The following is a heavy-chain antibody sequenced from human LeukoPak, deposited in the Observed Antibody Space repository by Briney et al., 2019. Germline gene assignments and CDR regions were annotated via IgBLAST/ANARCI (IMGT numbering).Heavy chain of an antibody. D-gene: IGHD6-13*01. CDR2: VDPTDSDA. V-gene: IGHV5-10-1*01. J-gene: IGHJ4*02. CDR3: ARRARYHSSFPLDF. CDR1: GFIFNNYW. Sequence: GESLRISCKGSGFIFNNYWITWVRQMPGKGREWMGIVDPTDSDAAYTPSFQGHVTISADTSIRTVYLQWSSLRASDTAIYYCARRARYHSSFPLDFWGQGTLVTVSS.